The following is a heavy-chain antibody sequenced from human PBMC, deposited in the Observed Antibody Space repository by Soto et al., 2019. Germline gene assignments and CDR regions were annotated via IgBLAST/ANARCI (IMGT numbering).Heavy chain of an antibody. D-gene: IGHD3-10*02. Sequence: QVQLVQSGAEVKKPGASVKVSCKASGYTFTSYDINWVRQGTGQGLEWMGLMNPNSGNTGYAQKFQGRVTMTRNTSINTANMELNSLTSEDTAVYYCARRSVRDYWGQGTLVTVSS. CDR2: MNPNSGNT. V-gene: IGHV1-8*01. CDR3: ARRSVRDY. CDR1: GYTFTSYD. J-gene: IGHJ4*02.